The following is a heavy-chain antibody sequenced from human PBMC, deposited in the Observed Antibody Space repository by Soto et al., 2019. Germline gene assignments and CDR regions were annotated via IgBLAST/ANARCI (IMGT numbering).Heavy chain of an antibody. D-gene: IGHD5-18*01. CDR3: AKDSSCIQLWFLTHFDY. CDR2: ISGSGGGT. J-gene: IGHJ4*02. V-gene: IGHV3-23*01. Sequence: GWSLILSCAASGFTFSSYAMSWVRQAPGKGLEWVSAISGSGGGTYYADSVKGRFTISRDNSKNTLYLQMNSLRAEDTAVYYCAKDSSCIQLWFLTHFDYLGQGTMVTVSS. CDR1: GFTFSSYA.